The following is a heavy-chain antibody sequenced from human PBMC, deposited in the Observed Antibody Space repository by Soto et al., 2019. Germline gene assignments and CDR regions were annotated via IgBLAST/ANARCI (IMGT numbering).Heavy chain of an antibody. Sequence: QVHLQESGPRLVKPSQTLSLTCNVSGDSINNGGHYWSWIRQHPGKGLEWIGYIYYSGSTYYNPSLKSRLSISVDTSKNQFSLRLNSVTAADTAVYYCARDGVRGEGYKAVDYGGQGMLVTVSS. CDR1: GDSINNGGHY. CDR2: IYYSGST. V-gene: IGHV4-31*03. D-gene: IGHD3-10*01. J-gene: IGHJ4*02. CDR3: ARDGVRGEGYKAVDY.